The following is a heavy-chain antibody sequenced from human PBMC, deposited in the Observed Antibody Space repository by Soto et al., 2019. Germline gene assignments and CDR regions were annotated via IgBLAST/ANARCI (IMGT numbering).Heavy chain of an antibody. CDR2: INPNSGGT. CDR1: GYTFTGYY. Sequence: ASVKVSCKASGYTFTGYYRHWVRQAPGQGLEWMGWINPNSGGTNYAQKFQGWVTMTRDTSISTAYMELSRLRSDDTAVYYCARDPSPGFYYYYGMDVWGQGTTVTVSS. J-gene: IGHJ6*02. V-gene: IGHV1-2*04. CDR3: ARDPSPGFYYYYGMDV.